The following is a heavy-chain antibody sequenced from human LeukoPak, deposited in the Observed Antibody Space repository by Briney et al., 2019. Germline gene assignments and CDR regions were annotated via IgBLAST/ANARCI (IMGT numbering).Heavy chain of an antibody. CDR3: AKRGGETYYYDSSGYYYYDY. CDR1: GFTFSSYG. Sequence: PGGSLRLSCAASGFTFSSYGMNWVRQAPGKGLEWVSFVSIGGSFIYYADSVKGRFTISRDDAKNSLYLQMNSLRAEDTAVYYCAKRGGETYYYDSSGYYYYDYWGQGTLVTVSS. D-gene: IGHD3-22*01. V-gene: IGHV3-21*04. J-gene: IGHJ4*02. CDR2: VSIGGSFI.